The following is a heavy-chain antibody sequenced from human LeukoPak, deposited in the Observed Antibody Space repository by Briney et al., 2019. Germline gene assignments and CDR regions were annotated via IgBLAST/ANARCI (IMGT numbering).Heavy chain of an antibody. V-gene: IGHV4-34*01. J-gene: IGHJ4*02. Sequence: NSSETLSLTCAVYGGSFSGYYWSWIRQPPGKGLEWIGEINHSGSTNYNPSLKSRVTISVDTSKNQFSLKLSSVTATDTAVYYCARGVLSGPTYFDYWGQGTLVTVSS. CDR1: GGSFSGYY. CDR2: INHSGST. CDR3: ARGVLSGPTYFDY. D-gene: IGHD6-19*01.